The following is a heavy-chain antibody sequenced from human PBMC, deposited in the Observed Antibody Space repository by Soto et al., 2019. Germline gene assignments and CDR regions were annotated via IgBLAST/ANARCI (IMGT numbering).Heavy chain of an antibody. Sequence: PPQALSLTCAISGDSVSSNSAAWNWIRQSPSGGLEWLGRTYYRSEWYNDYAVSVKSRITINPDTSKNQCSLQLNSVTPEDTAVYYCARDLYSSGWYDYWGRGTLVTVS. J-gene: IGHJ4*02. D-gene: IGHD6-19*01. CDR3: ARDLYSSGWYDY. V-gene: IGHV6-1*01. CDR2: TYYRSEWYN. CDR1: GDSVSSNSAA.